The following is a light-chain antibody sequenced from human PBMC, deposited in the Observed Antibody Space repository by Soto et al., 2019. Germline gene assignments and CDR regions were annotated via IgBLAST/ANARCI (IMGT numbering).Light chain of an antibody. CDR3: QSYDSSLSGV. Sequence: QSVLTQPPSVSGAPGQSVTISCTGSSSNIGAGYDVHWYQQLPGTAPKPLIYGNSNRPSGVPDRFSGSKSGTSASLAITGLQAEYEADYYCQSYDSSLSGVFGGGTKLTVL. V-gene: IGLV1-40*01. J-gene: IGLJ2*01. CDR1: SSNIGAGYD. CDR2: GNS.